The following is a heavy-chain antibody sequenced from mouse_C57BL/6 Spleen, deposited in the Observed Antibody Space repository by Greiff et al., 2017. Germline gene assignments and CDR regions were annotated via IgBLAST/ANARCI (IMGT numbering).Heavy chain of an antibody. CDR3: ARELFDY. CDR1: GFTFSSYA. Sequence: EVQLQESGGGLVKPGGSLKLSCAASGFTFSSYAMSWVRQTPEKRLEWVATISDGGSYTYYPDNVKGRFTISRDNAKNNLYLQMSHLKSEDTAMYYCARELFDYWGQGTTLTVSS. CDR2: ISDGGSYT. V-gene: IGHV5-4*01. J-gene: IGHJ2*01.